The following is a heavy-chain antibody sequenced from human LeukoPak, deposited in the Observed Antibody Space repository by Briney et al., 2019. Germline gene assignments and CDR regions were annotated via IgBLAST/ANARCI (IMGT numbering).Heavy chain of an antibody. CDR2: IYHSGST. J-gene: IGHJ6*03. CDR1: GGSISSHY. CDR3: AREGMDV. Sequence: ASETLSLTCTVSGGSISSHYWSWIRQPPGKGLEWIGSIYHSGSTYYNPSLKSRVTISVDTSKNQFSLKLSSVTAADTAVYYCAREGMDVWGKGTTVTVSS. V-gene: IGHV4-38-2*02.